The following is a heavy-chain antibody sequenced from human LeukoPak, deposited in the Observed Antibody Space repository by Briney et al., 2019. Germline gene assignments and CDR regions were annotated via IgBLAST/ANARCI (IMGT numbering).Heavy chain of an antibody. Sequence: GGSLRLSCAASGFTFSSYGMHWVRQAPGKGLEWVAIIWYNGSNKYYADSVKGRFTISRDNSKNTLYLQMDSRRAEDTAVYYWAKVRVRGVMVDYYGMYVWGEGTTLTVS. V-gene: IGHV3-33*06. CDR3: AKVRVRGVMVDYYGMYV. J-gene: IGHJ6*02. CDR1: GFTFSSYG. CDR2: IWYNGSNK. D-gene: IGHD3-10*01.